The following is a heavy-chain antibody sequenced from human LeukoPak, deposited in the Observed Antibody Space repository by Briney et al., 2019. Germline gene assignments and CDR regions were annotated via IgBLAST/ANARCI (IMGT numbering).Heavy chain of an antibody. V-gene: IGHV4-59*01. D-gene: IGHD3-3*01. CDR1: GGSISSYY. J-gene: IGHJ6*03. Sequence: SETLSLTCAVSGGSISSYYWSWIRQPPGKRLEWIGYIYYSGSTNYNPSLKSRVTISVDTSKNQFSLKLSSVTAADTAVYYCARSTYYDFWSGLVYYMDVWGKGTTVTVSS. CDR3: ARSTYYDFWSGLVYYMDV. CDR2: IYYSGST.